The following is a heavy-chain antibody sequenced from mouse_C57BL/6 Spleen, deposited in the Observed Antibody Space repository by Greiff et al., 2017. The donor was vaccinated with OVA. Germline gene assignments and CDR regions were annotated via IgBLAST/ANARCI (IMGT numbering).Heavy chain of an antibody. CDR1: GYAFSSYW. CDR3: ARKRGDGYYVGYFDV. J-gene: IGHJ1*03. D-gene: IGHD2-3*01. CDR2: IYPGGGDT. V-gene: IGHV1-80*01. Sequence: QVQLQQSGAELVKPGASVKISCKASGYAFSSYWMNWVKQRPGKGLEWIGQIYPGGGDTNYNGKFKGKATLTADKSSSTAYMQLSSLTSEDSAVYFCARKRGDGYYVGYFDVWGTGTTVTVSS.